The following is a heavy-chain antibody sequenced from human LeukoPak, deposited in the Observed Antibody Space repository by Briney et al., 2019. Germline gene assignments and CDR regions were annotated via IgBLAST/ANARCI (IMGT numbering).Heavy chain of an antibody. CDR3: AREGPPTTHSH. Sequence: ASVKVSCKASVYTFTTYGISWVRQAPGQGLEWVGWISAYNGYTKYAQNLQDRVTMTRDTSTSTAYMELTSLTSDDTAVYYCAREGPPTTHSHWGQGTLVTVFS. D-gene: IGHD1-14*01. CDR1: VYTFTTYG. V-gene: IGHV1-18*01. CDR2: ISAYNGYT. J-gene: IGHJ4*02.